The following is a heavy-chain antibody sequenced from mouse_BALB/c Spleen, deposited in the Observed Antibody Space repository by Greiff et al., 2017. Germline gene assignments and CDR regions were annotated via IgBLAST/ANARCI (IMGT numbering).Heavy chain of an antibody. CDR3: ARGRGYGDWFAY. CDR1: GFTFSSYA. CDR2: ISSGGST. D-gene: IGHD3-1*01. V-gene: IGHV5-6-5*01. J-gene: IGHJ3*01. Sequence: EVQVVESGGGLVKPGGSLKLSCAASGFTFSSYAMSWVRQTPEKRLEWVASISSGGSTYYPDSVKGRFTISRDNARNILYLQMSSLRSEDTAMYYCARGRGYGDWFAYWGQGTLVTVSA.